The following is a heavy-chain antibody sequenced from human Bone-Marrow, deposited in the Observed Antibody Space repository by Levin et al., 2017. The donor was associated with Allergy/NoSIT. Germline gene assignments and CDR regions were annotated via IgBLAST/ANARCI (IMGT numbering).Heavy chain of an antibody. Sequence: LSLTCAASGFPFSNAWMSWVRPAPGKGLEWVGRIKSKTDGGTTDYAAPVKGRFTISRDDSKNTLYLQMNSLKTEDTAVYYCTTCHWDSGSCSLYYYYYYGMDVWGQGTTVTVSS. D-gene: IGHD1-26*01. CDR2: IKSKTDGGTT. CDR3: TTCHWDSGSCSLYYYYYYGMDV. V-gene: IGHV3-15*01. CDR1: GFPFSNAW. J-gene: IGHJ6*02.